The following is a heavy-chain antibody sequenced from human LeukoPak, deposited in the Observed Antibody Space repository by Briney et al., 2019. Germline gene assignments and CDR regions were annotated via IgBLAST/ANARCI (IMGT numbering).Heavy chain of an antibody. D-gene: IGHD4-23*01. CDR2: IIPIFGTA. V-gene: IGHV1-69*05. Sequence: ASVKVSCKASGGTFSSYTISWVRQAPGQGLEWMGGIIPIFGTANYAQKFQGRVTITTDESTSTAYMELSSLRSEDTAVYYCAREGYGGNWPTWKYWGQGTLVTVSS. J-gene: IGHJ4*02. CDR3: AREGYGGNWPTWKY. CDR1: GGTFSSYT.